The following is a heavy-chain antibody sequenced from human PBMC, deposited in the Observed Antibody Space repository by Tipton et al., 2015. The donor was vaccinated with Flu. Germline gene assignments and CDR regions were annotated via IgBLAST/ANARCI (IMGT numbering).Heavy chain of an antibody. CDR1: GGSISSGSYY. D-gene: IGHD3-22*01. J-gene: IGHJ3*01. CDR3: AREGFDSSCYRAGDAFDL. Sequence: LRLSCTVSGGSISSGSYYWSWIRQPAGKGLEWIGRIYTSGSTNYNPSLKSRVTISVDTSKNQFSLKLSSVTAADTAVYYCAREGFDSSCYRAGDAFDLWGQGTMVTVSS. V-gene: IGHV4-61*02. CDR2: IYTSGST.